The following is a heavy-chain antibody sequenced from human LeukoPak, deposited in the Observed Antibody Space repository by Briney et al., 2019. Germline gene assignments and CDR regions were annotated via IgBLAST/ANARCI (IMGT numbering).Heavy chain of an antibody. V-gene: IGHV4-34*01. Sequence: SETLSLTCAVYGGSSSGYYWSWIRQPPGKGLEWIGEINHSGSTNYNPSLKSRVTISVDTSKNQFSLKLTSVTAADTAVYYCARGVGAVYWYFDLWGRGTLVTVSS. D-gene: IGHD1-26*01. J-gene: IGHJ2*01. CDR3: ARGVGAVYWYFDL. CDR2: INHSGST. CDR1: GGSSSGYY.